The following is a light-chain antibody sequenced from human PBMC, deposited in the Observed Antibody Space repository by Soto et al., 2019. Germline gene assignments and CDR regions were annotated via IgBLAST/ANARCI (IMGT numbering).Light chain of an antibody. CDR2: DAS. CDR3: QQRGNGPSLT. V-gene: IGKV3-11*01. J-gene: IGKJ4*01. CDR1: QSVSSQ. Sequence: EIVFTQSPATLSLSPGERATLSCRASQSVSSQLAWYQQKPGQAPRLLIYDASNRATGIPARFRGSGSGTDFTLTISSLEPEDFAVYYCQQRGNGPSLTFGGGTKVDIK.